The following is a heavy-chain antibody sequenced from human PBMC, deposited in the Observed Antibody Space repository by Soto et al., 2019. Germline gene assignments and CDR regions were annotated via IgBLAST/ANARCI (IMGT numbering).Heavy chain of an antibody. CDR3: AKCDVLMTTSGGWCNGFDH. D-gene: IGHD2-21*01. CDR1: GFTFSTFA. Sequence: EVQLLESGGSLVQPGGSLRLSCAASGFTFSTFAMNWVRQAPGEGLEWVSSISGSGGNTQYADSVKGRVTISRDNSKNTLYLQMNTLRAEDTAVYYCAKCDVLMTTSGGWCNGFDHCGQGTLVIVSS. V-gene: IGHV3-23*01. J-gene: IGHJ5*02. CDR2: ISGSGGNT.